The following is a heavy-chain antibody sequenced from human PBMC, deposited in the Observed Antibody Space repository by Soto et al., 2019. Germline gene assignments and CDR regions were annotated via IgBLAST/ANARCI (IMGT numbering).Heavy chain of an antibody. CDR3: AKDTLYYYGSGRSYYFDY. CDR2: ISYDGSNK. CDR1: GFTFSSYG. D-gene: IGHD3-10*01. V-gene: IGHV3-30*18. Sequence: QVQLVESGGGVVQPGRSLRLSCAASGFTFSSYGMHWVRQAPGKGLEWVAVISYDGSNKYYADSVKGRFTISRDNSKNTLYLQMNSLRAENTAVYYCAKDTLYYYGSGRSYYFDYWGQGSLVTVSS. J-gene: IGHJ4*02.